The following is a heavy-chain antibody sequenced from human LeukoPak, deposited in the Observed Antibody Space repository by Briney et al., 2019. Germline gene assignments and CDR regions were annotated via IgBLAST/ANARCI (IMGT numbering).Heavy chain of an antibody. J-gene: IGHJ4*02. CDR3: ARITTQGNDY. CDR2: IYYSGST. D-gene: IGHD1-26*01. Sequence: PSETLSLTCTVSGGTLSSGGNYWSWIRQHPGKGLEWIGYIYYSGSTYYNPSLKSRVTISQDMSKKQFSLELRSVTAADTAVYYCARITTQGNDYWGQGTLVTVSS. V-gene: IGHV4-31*03. CDR1: GGTLSSGGNY.